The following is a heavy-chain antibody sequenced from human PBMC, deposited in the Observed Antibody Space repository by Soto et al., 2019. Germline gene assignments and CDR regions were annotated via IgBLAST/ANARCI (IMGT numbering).Heavy chain of an antibody. V-gene: IGHV1-69*01. J-gene: IGHJ6*02. Sequence: QVQLVQSGAEVKKPGSSVKVSCKASGGTFSSYAISWVRQAPGQGLEWMGGIIPISDTTNYAQKFQGRVTITAGESTSTAYMELSSLRSEDTAVYYCARSQGSSTSLEIYYYYYYGMDVWGQGTTATVSS. CDR2: IIPISDTT. CDR3: ARSQGSSTSLEIYYYYYYGMDV. CDR1: GGTFSSYA. D-gene: IGHD2-2*01.